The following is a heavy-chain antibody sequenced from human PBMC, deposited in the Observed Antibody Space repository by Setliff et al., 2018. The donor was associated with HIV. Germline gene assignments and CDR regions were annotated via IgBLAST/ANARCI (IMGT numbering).Heavy chain of an antibody. CDR1: GGSISGYY. J-gene: IGHJ4*02. CDR2: INDYGNT. D-gene: IGHD5-18*01. Sequence: SETLSLTCAVYGGSISGYYWSWIRQSPGKGLEWIGEINDYGNTNYKPSLQSRVTISVDTSKNQVSLKLRSVTAADTAVYYCAREQREVSTYYFDYWAQGSLVTVSS. CDR3: AREQREVSTYYFDY. V-gene: IGHV4-34*01.